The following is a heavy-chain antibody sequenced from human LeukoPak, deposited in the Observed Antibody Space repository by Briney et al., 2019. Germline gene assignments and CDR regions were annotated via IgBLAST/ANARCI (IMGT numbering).Heavy chain of an antibody. V-gene: IGHV3-21*01. CDR3: TRDRDSSGVDY. CDR2: ISSSSSYI. CDR1: GFTFSSYS. D-gene: IGHD2-21*02. J-gene: IGHJ4*02. Sequence: KPGGSLRLSCAASGFTFSSYSMNWVRQAPGKGLEWVSSISSSSSYIYYADSVKGRFTISRDNAKNSLYLQMNSLRAEDTAVYYCTRDRDSSGVDYWGQGTLVTVSS.